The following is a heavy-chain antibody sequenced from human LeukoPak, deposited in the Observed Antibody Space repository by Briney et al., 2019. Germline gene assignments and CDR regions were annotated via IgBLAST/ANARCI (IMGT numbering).Heavy chain of an antibody. D-gene: IGHD3-16*01. Sequence: GGSLRLSCVASGFSFNTYVMHWVRQGPGKRLEWVAVMWHDGTNKVYADSVKGRFSISRDNSKNTLYLQMNSLRAEDTAVYYCAKEAPGGYFDYCGQGTLVTVSS. V-gene: IGHV3-33*06. CDR1: GFSFNTYV. CDR2: MWHDGTNK. J-gene: IGHJ4*02. CDR3: AKEAPGGYFDY.